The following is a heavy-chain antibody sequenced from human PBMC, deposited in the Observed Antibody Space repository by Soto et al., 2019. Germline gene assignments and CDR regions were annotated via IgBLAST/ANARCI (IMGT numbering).Heavy chain of an antibody. V-gene: IGHV1-3*01. CDR1: GYTFNSYA. CDR2: INAGNGNT. CDR3: ARDEGVGAWYDY. Sequence: QVQLVQSGAEVKKPGASVKVSCKASGYTFNSYAMHWVRQAPGQRLEWMGWINAGNGNTKNSQKFQGRVTITRDTSATTAYMEVSSLRSEDTAVYYCARDEGVGAWYDYWGQGTLVTVSS. D-gene: IGHD6-19*01. J-gene: IGHJ4*02.